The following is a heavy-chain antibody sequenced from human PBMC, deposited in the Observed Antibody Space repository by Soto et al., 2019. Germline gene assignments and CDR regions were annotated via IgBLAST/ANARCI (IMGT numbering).Heavy chain of an antibody. V-gene: IGHV1-24*01. CDR1: GYTLTELS. Sequence: ASVKVSCKVSGYTLTELSMHWVRQAPGKGLEWMGGFDPEDGETIYAQKFQGRVTMTEDTSTDTAYMELSSLRSEDTAVYYCATNVLRFLEWPYWGQGTLVTSPQ. CDR3: ATNVLRFLEWPY. J-gene: IGHJ4*02. CDR2: FDPEDGET. D-gene: IGHD3-3*01.